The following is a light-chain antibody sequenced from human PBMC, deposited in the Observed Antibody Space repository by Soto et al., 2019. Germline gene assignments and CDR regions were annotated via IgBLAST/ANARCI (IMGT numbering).Light chain of an antibody. V-gene: IGLV2-8*01. J-gene: IGLJ3*02. CDR1: SSDVGAYNY. CDR3: SSYAGSNNPWV. CDR2: EVT. Sequence: QSALTQPPSASGSPGQSVTISCTGTSSDVGAYNYVCWYQQHPGKAPKLIISEVTKRPSGVPDRFSGSKSGNTASLTVTGLQAEDEADSYCSSYAGSNNPWVFGGGTKLTVL.